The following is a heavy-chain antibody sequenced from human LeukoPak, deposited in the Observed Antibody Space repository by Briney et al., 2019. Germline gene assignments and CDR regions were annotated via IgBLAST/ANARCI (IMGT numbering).Heavy chain of an antibody. V-gene: IGHV4-38-2*01. Sequence: NASETLSLTCAVSGYSISSGYYWGWIRQPPGNGLEWIGSIYHSGSTYYNPSLKRLVTISIDTSKHQFSLKVSSVTAADTAVYYCASGFGEKFDYWGQGTLVTVSS. J-gene: IGHJ4*02. CDR1: GYSISSGYY. CDR3: ASGFGEKFDY. D-gene: IGHD4-17*01. CDR2: IYHSGST.